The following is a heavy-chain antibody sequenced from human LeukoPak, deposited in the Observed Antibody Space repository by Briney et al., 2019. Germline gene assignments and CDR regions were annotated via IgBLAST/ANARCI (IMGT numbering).Heavy chain of an antibody. CDR3: ARDHGFWSGYFSDWFDP. J-gene: IGHJ5*02. D-gene: IGHD3-3*01. V-gene: IGHV1-24*01. Sequence: GASVKVSCKVSGYTLTELSMHWVRQAPGKGLEWMGGFDPEDGETIYAQKFQGRVTMTRDTSTSTVYMELSSLRSEDTAVYYCARDHGFWSGYFSDWFDPWGQGTLVTVSS. CDR2: FDPEDGET. CDR1: GYTLTELS.